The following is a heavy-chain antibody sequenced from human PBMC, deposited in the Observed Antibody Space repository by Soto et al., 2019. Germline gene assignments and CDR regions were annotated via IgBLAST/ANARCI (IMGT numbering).Heavy chain of an antibody. CDR1: GDTXSSYE. D-gene: IGHD2-15*01. CDR3: ARLGYCSGGSCRRGNWFDP. J-gene: IGHJ5*02. Sequence: SXKVSYKATGDTXSSYESNWVRQATAQGLGWMGWMSPNSCNTGYAQKFQGRVTITRNTSISTGYMELSSLRSEYPAVYYRARLGYCSGGSCRRGNWFDPWGQGTLAPVSS. V-gene: IGHV1-8*01. CDR2: MSPNSCNT.